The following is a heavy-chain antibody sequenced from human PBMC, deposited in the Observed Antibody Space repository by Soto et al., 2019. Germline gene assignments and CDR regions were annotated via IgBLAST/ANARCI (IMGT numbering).Heavy chain of an antibody. CDR3: ARDYVSLTIVGAQDAFDI. D-gene: IGHD1-26*01. CDR2: ISAYNGNT. J-gene: IGHJ3*02. Sequence: XSVKVSYNASGYTFTSYGISLVRQAPGQGLEWMGWISAYNGNTNYAQKLQGRVTMTTDTSTSTAYMELRSLRSDDTAVYYCARDYVSLTIVGAQDAFDIWGQGTMVTVSS. CDR1: GYTFTSYG. V-gene: IGHV1-18*01.